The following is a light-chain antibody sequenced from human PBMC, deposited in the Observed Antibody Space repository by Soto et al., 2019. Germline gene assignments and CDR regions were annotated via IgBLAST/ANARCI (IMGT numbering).Light chain of an antibody. V-gene: IGLV2-14*01. J-gene: IGLJ2*01. CDR2: EVF. CDR1: SSDVGDYKY. Sequence: QSVLTQPASVSGSPGQSITISCTATSSDVGDYKYVSWYQQYTGKAPKLMIYEVFNRPSGVSNRFSGSKSGYTASLIISGLQAEDEADYYCSSYTSGSTLVFGGGTQLTVL. CDR3: SSYTSGSTLV.